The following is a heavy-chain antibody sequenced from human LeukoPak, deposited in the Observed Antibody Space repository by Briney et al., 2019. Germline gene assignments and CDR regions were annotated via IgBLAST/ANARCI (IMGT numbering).Heavy chain of an antibody. D-gene: IGHD1-26*01. Sequence: ASLKVSCKASRYTFTGYYMHWVRHAPGQGPGWMGRINPNCGSTNYGQKFQGRVNMTRDTSISTAYMELSRLRSDDTAVYYCARGGIVGATTFEDWGQGTLVTVSS. V-gene: IGHV1-2*02. CDR3: ARGGIVGATTFED. CDR2: INPNCGST. J-gene: IGHJ4*02. CDR1: RYTFTGYY.